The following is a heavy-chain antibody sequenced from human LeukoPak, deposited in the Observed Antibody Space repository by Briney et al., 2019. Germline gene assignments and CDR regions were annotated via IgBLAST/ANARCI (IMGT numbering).Heavy chain of an antibody. Sequence: PGGSLRLSCAASGFTFSNYGIHWVRQAPGKGLEWVAVISYDGSNKYYADSVKGRFTISRDNSKNTLYLQMNCLRAEDTAVYYCAKEGQQWLEYFDYWGQGTLVTVSS. CDR1: GFTFSNYG. V-gene: IGHV3-30*18. CDR3: AKEGQQWLEYFDY. CDR2: ISYDGSNK. J-gene: IGHJ4*02. D-gene: IGHD6-19*01.